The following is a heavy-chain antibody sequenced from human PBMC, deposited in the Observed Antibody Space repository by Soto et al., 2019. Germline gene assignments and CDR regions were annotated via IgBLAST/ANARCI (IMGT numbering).Heavy chain of an antibody. D-gene: IGHD1-7*01. J-gene: IGHJ6*03. CDR2: TSYRPRWHN. CDR1: GDSVSSNSAA. CDR3: AGTTSHQWYYMDV. Sequence: QVQLQASGPGLVKPSQTLSLTCAISGDSVSSNSAAWNWIRPSPSRGLEWLARTSYRPRWHNDSAVSWISRIAVNPDTSKNQFSLQLTSVTPEDTAVYYCAGTTSHQWYYMDVWGKGTTVTVSS. V-gene: IGHV6-1*01.